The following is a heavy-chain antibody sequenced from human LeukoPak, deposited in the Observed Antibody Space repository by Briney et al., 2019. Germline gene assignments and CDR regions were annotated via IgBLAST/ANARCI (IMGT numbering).Heavy chain of an antibody. CDR1: GYNFTSYW. Sequence: GESLKISCKGSGYNFTSYWIGWVRQMPGKGLEWMGIIYPGDSDTRYSPSFQGQVTISADKSISTAYLQWSSLKASDTAMYYCASSGYCSGGSCYSDAFDIWGQGTMVTVSS. D-gene: IGHD2-15*01. J-gene: IGHJ3*02. CDR3: ASSGYCSGGSCYSDAFDI. CDR2: IYPGDSDT. V-gene: IGHV5-51*01.